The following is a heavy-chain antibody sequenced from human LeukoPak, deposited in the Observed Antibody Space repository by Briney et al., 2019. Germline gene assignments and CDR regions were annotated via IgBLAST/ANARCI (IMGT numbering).Heavy chain of an antibody. CDR1: GGSFSGYY. D-gene: IGHD1-26*01. J-gene: IGHJ6*03. V-gene: IGHV4-34*01. CDR3: ARGPIVGATLLPGSYMDV. CDR2: INHSGST. Sequence: SETLSLTCAVYGGSFSGYYWGWIRQPPGKGLEWIGEINHSGSTNYNPSLKSRVTISVDTSKNQFSLKLSSVTAADTAVYYCARGPIVGATLLPGSYMDVWGKGTTVTVSS.